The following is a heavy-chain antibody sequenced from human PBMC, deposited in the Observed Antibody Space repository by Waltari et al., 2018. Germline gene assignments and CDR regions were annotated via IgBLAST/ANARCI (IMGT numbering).Heavy chain of an antibody. CDR1: GASISDNYW. D-gene: IGHD2-15*01. V-gene: IGHV4-4*02. Sequence: QLQLQQSGPGLVKPSASLSLTCGVSGASISDNYWWSWVRQSPEKGLEWIGQIHRSGRTYYNPSLESRVSVSMDTSNNKFFLKLSSAIAADTAVYYCARDRGRGLYFDSWGQGTLVTVSP. CDR3: ARDRGRGLYFDS. J-gene: IGHJ4*02. CDR2: IHRSGRT.